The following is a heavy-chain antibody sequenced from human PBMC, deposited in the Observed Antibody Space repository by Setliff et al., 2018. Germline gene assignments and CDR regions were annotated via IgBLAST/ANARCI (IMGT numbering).Heavy chain of an antibody. CDR3: ARHMVWSGDED. CDR1: GYSISSGYY. CDR2: INHSGST. D-gene: IGHD5-12*01. V-gene: IGHV4-38-2*02. Sequence: PSETLSLTCTVSGYSISSGYYWGWIRQPPGKGLEWIGEINHSGSTNYNPSLKSRVTISVDTSKNQFSLKVTSVTAADTAVYYCARHMVWSGDEDWGPGTLVTVSS. J-gene: IGHJ4*02.